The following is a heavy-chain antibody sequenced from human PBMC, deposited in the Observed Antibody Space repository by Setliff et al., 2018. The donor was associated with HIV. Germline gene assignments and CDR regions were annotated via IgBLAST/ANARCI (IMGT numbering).Heavy chain of an antibody. Sequence: SATLSLTCTVSGGSISIGGYYWGWIRQPPGKGLEWIGYIYHNGSTYYNPSPKSRVIISVDTSKNQFSLKLSSVTAADTAVYYCARGGGSRAATSSYHYMDVWGKGTTVTVSS. V-gene: IGHV4-31*03. CDR3: ARGGGSRAATSSYHYMDV. CDR1: GGSISIGGYY. CDR2: IYHNGST. J-gene: IGHJ6*03. D-gene: IGHD2-15*01.